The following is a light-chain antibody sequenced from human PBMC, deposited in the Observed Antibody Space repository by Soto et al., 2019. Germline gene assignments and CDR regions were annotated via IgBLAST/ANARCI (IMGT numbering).Light chain of an antibody. V-gene: IGLV2-8*01. CDR2: EVN. Sequence: QSVLTQPPSASGSRGQSVTISCTGTSSDVGGYKYVSWYQQHPGKAPKLMIFEVNKRPSGVPDRFSGSKSGNTASLTVSGLQAEDEADYYCSSYAGINNLGVFGTGTKVTVL. J-gene: IGLJ1*01. CDR3: SSYAGINNLGV. CDR1: SSDVGGYKY.